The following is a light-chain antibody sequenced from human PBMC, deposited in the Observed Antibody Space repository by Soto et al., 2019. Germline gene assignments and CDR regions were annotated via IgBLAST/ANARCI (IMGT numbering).Light chain of an antibody. CDR2: DTS. CDR1: QGVGTY. V-gene: IGKV3-11*01. Sequence: IVLTQSPGTLSLSPGERAALSCRASQGVGTYLAWYQHKPGQAPRLLIYDTSNRATGIPGRFSGTGSGTDFTLTITSLEPGDSAVYYCQQRAMWPLTFGGGTKVEIK. J-gene: IGKJ4*01. CDR3: QQRAMWPLT.